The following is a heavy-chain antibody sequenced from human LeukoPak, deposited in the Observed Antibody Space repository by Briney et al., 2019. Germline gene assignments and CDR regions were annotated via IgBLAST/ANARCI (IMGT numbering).Heavy chain of an antibody. CDR1: GGSISSGDYY. D-gene: IGHD2-15*01. CDR3: ARHTVLDCSGGSYYSNYFDY. V-gene: IGHV4-30-4*01. CDR2: IYYSGST. J-gene: IGHJ4*02. Sequence: SETLSLTCTVSGGSISSGDYYWSWIRQPPGKGLEWIGYIYYSGSTYYNPSLKSRVTISVDTSKNQFSLKLSSVTAADTAVYYCARHTVLDCSGGSYYSNYFDYWGQGTLVTVSS.